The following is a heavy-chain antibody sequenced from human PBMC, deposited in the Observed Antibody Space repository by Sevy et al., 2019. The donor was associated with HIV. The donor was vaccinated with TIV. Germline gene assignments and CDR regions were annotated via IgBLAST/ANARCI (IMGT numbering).Heavy chain of an antibody. D-gene: IGHD3-3*01. J-gene: IGHJ4*02. V-gene: IGHV3-23*01. CDR3: AKVASRYDFWSGYWADY. CDR2: INSGGGST. Sequence: GGSLRLSCAASGFTFTEFVMSWVRQAPGKGLEWVSTINSGGGSTYYADSVKGRFTISRDNSQNTLDLQMNSLRAEDTAVYYCAKVASRYDFWSGYWADYWGQGTLVTVSS. CDR1: GFTFTEFV.